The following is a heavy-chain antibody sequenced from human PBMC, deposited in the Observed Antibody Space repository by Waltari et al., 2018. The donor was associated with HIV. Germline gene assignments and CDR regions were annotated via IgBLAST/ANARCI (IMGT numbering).Heavy chain of an antibody. J-gene: IGHJ2*01. V-gene: IGHV3-7*01. Sequence: EVKLVESGGGAVQTGGSLRLSWEGDGFTFSSQDMDWVRQTPWKGLEWVAQISYDAREKFHGDSVRGRFVVSRDNARNSIFLQMNNLRDDDTGVYFCVRQPLRHDL. CDR2: ISYDAREK. CDR3: VRQPLRHDL. CDR1: GFTFSSQD.